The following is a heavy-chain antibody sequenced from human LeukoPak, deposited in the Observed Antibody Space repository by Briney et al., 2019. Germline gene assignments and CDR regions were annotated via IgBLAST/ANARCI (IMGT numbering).Heavy chain of an antibody. CDR3: AKGYCSSTSCYIYY. CDR2: ISSNGGST. D-gene: IGHD2-2*02. J-gene: IGHJ4*02. Sequence: GGSLRLSCAASGFTFSSYAMHWVRQAPGKGLEYVSSISSNGGSTYYANSVKGRFTISRDNSKNTLYLQMGSLRAEDMAVYYCAKGYCSSTSCYIYYWGQGTLVTVSS. CDR1: GFTFSSYA. V-gene: IGHV3-64*01.